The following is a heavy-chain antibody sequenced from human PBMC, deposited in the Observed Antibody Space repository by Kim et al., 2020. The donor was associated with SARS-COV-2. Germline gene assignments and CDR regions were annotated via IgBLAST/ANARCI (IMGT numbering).Heavy chain of an antibody. Sequence: GGSLRLSCAASGFTFSSYGMHWVRQAPGKGLEWVAVISYDGSNKYYADSVKGRFTISRDNSKNTLYLQMNSLRAEDTAVYYCAKDQPYSSGWPDYWGQGTLVTVSS. CDR1: GFTFSSYG. V-gene: IGHV3-30*18. CDR3: AKDQPYSSGWPDY. J-gene: IGHJ4*02. D-gene: IGHD6-19*01. CDR2: ISYDGSNK.